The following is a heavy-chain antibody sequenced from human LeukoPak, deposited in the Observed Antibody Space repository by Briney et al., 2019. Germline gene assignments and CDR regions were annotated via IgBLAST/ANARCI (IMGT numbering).Heavy chain of an antibody. CDR2: IYYSGSN. D-gene: IGHD3-10*01. J-gene: IGHJ4*02. Sequence: SETLSLTCTVSGASISSYYWSWIRQPPGKGLEWIVYIYYSGSNNYNPSLKSRVPISVDTPKNHFSLKLSYVTAADTDVYYCARLGTSMVRGVIISYYFDYWGQGTLVTVSS. CDR1: GASISSYY. CDR3: ARLGTSMVRGVIISYYFDY. V-gene: IGHV4-59*08.